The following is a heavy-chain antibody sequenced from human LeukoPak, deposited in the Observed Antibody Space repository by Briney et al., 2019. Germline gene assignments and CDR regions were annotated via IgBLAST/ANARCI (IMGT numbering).Heavy chain of an antibody. CDR1: GYTFTGYY. Sequence: ASVKVSCKASGYTFTGYYMHWVRQAPGQGLEWMGWINPNSGGTNYAQKFQGRVTMTRDTSISTAYMELSRLRSDDTAVYYCARVLNFTTTVTTTFDPWGQGTLVTVSS. V-gene: IGHV1-2*02. D-gene: IGHD4-17*01. J-gene: IGHJ5*02. CDR3: ARVLNFTTTVTTTFDP. CDR2: INPNSGGT.